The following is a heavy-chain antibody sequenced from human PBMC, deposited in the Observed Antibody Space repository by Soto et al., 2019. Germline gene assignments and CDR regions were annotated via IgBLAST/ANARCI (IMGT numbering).Heavy chain of an antibody. CDR3: ARDGLTGTTLNRNYYGMDV. CDR2: ISYDGSNK. V-gene: IGHV3-30-3*01. J-gene: IGHJ6*02. CDR1: GFTFSSYA. D-gene: IGHD1-7*01. Sequence: QVQLVESGGGVVQPGRSLRLSCAASGFTFSSYAMHWVRQAPGKGLEWVAVISYDGSNKYYADSVKGRFTISRDNSKNTLYLQMNSLRAEDTAVYYCARDGLTGTTLNRNYYGMDVWGQGTTVTVSS.